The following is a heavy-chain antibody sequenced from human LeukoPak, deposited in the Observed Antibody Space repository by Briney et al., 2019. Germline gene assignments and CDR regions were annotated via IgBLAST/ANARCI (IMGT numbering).Heavy chain of an antibody. D-gene: IGHD1-1*01. CDR3: RFQTSQNEGYYFDY. J-gene: IGHJ4*02. CDR2: INHSGST. Sequence: PSETLSLTCAVYGGSFSGYYWSWIRQPPGKGLEWIGEINHSGSTNYNPSLQSRVTISVDTSKKQFSLKLRSVTAADTAVYYCRFQTSQNEGYYFDYWGQGTLVTASS. V-gene: IGHV4-34*01. CDR1: GGSFSGYY.